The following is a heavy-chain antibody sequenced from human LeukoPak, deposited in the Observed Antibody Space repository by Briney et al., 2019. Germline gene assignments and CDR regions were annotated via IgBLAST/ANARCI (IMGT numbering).Heavy chain of an antibody. J-gene: IGHJ5*02. Sequence: SETLSLTCTVSGGSISSSSYYWGWIRQPPGKGLEWIGSIYYSGSTYYNPSLKSRVTISVDTSKNQFSLKLSSVTAADTAVYYCARHGGYCSSTSCYNWFDPWGQGTLVTVSS. D-gene: IGHD2-2*01. V-gene: IGHV4-39*01. CDR3: ARHGGYCSSTSCYNWFDP. CDR2: IYYSGST. CDR1: GGSISSSSYY.